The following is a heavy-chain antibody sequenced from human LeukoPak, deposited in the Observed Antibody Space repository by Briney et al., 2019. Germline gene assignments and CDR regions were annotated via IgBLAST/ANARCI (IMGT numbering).Heavy chain of an antibody. CDR2: ISAYNGNT. J-gene: IGHJ4*02. CDR1: GYTFTSYG. CDR3: ARDRDYYGSGSYHDY. D-gene: IGHD3-10*01. V-gene: IGHV1-18*01. Sequence: ASVKVSCKASGYTFTSYGISWVRQAPGQGLEWMGWISAYNGNTNYAQKLQGRVTMTTDTPTSTAYMELRSLRSDDTAVYYCARDRDYYGSGSYHDYWGQGTLVTVSS.